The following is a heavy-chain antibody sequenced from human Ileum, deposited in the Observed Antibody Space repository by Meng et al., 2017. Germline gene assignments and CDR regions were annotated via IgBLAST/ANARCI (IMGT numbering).Heavy chain of an antibody. CDR3: ARDRDSSGYYPY. Sequence: QLRLQESGPGLVKPSETLSLTCSVSSGSFSSGDYYWSWIRQPPGKGLEWIGYIYYSGSTYYNPSLKSRLTISVDTSKNQFSPKLSSVTAADTAVYYCARDRDSSGYYPYWGQGTLVTVSS. CDR2: IYYSGST. D-gene: IGHD3-22*01. V-gene: IGHV4-30-4*01. CDR1: SGSFSSGDYY. J-gene: IGHJ4*02.